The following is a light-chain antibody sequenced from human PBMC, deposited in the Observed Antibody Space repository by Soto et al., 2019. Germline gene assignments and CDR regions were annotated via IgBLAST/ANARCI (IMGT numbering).Light chain of an antibody. CDR2: TAS. J-gene: IGKJ3*01. V-gene: IGKV1-5*03. CDR3: QQYNSHPLT. Sequence: DIQMTQSPSTLSASIGDRVTITCRASQSISSWLAWYQQKPGKAPNLLIYTASNFESGVPSRFSGSGSGTEFTLTISSLQPDDFATYYCQQYNSHPLTFGPGTKVDI. CDR1: QSISSW.